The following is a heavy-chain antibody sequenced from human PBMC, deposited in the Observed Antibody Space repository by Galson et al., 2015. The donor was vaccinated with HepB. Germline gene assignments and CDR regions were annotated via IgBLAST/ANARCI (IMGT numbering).Heavy chain of an antibody. CDR1: GGTFSSYA. Sequence: SVKVSCKASGGTFSSYAITWVRQAPGQGLGWMGGIIPIFGTATYAPNFQGRVTITADESTTTAYMELSSLRSEDTAVYYCARGRLLSVFRHWGQGTLVTVSS. CDR2: IIPIFGTA. V-gene: IGHV1-69*13. CDR3: ARGRLLSVFRH. J-gene: IGHJ1*01. D-gene: IGHD5/OR15-5a*01.